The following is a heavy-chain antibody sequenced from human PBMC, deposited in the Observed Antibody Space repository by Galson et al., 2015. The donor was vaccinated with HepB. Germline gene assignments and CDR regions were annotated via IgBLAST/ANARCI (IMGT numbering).Heavy chain of an antibody. J-gene: IGHJ3*02. D-gene: IGHD1-26*01. V-gene: IGHV3-7*03. CDR3: AATDPMWELPLRWVYEYAFDI. CDR1: GFTFSSYW. Sequence: SLRLSCAASGFTFSSYWMSWVRQAPGKGLEWVANIKQDGSEKYYVDSVKGRFTISRDNAKNSLYLQMNSLRAEDTAVYYCAATDPMWELPLRWVYEYAFDIWGQGTMVTVSS. CDR2: IKQDGSEK.